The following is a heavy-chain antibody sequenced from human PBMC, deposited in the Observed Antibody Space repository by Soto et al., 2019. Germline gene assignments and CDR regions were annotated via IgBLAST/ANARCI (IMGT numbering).Heavy chain of an antibody. J-gene: IGHJ3*02. CDR1: GFTFSSYA. V-gene: IGHV3-23*01. CDR3: EKDRVNSRSKYAFDI. D-gene: IGHD1-26*01. CDR2: ISGSGGNK. Sequence: EVQLLESGGGLVQPGGSLRLSCAASGFTFSSYAMSWVRQAPGKGLEWVSAISGSGGNKYYTDSVKGRFTISRDNSKNTLYLEMNSLRAEDTDVYDCEKDRVNSRSKYAFDIWGQGTMVTVSS.